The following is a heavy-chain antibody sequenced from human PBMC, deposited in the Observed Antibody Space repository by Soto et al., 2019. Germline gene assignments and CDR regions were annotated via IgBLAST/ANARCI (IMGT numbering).Heavy chain of an antibody. CDR1: GGSISRYY. Sequence: QVQLQDSGPGVVKASETLSLTCSVSGGSISRYYWSWIRQPPGKGLEWIGYAYYSGDTGYNPSLQSRVTMAVDTSKNQVSLKLTSVTAADTAVYYCARDRSTYGGGGTGEVKENWFDPWGQGALVTVSS. V-gene: IGHV4-59*01. D-gene: IGHD2-8*01. J-gene: IGHJ5*02. CDR2: AYYSGDT. CDR3: ARDRSTYGGGGTGEVKENWFDP.